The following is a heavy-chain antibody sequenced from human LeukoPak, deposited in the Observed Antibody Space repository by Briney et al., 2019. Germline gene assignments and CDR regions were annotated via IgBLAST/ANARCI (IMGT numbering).Heavy chain of an antibody. CDR1: GGSISSGGYY. Sequence: PSETLSLTCTVSGGSISSGGYYWNWIRQHPGKGLEWIGYIYYSGSTYYNPSLKSRVTISVDTSKNQLSLKLSSVTAADTAVYYCARASSDYGDYYFDYWGQGTLVTVSS. V-gene: IGHV4-31*03. CDR3: ARASSDYGDYYFDY. J-gene: IGHJ4*02. D-gene: IGHD4-17*01. CDR2: IYYSGST.